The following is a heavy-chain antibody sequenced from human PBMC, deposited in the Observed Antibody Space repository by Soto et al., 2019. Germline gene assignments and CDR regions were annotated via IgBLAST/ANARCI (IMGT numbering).Heavy chain of an antibody. D-gene: IGHD2-2*01. CDR3: ARDRIVLVPAQDYYYGMDV. CDR2: ISAYNGNT. Sequence: ASVKVSCKASGYTFTSYGITWVRQAPGQGLEWMGWISAYNGNTDYAQKLQGRVTMTTDISTSTAYKKLRSLRSDDTAVYFCARDRIVLVPAQDYYYGMDVWGQGTTVTVSS. CDR1: GYTFTSYG. J-gene: IGHJ6*02. V-gene: IGHV1-18*01.